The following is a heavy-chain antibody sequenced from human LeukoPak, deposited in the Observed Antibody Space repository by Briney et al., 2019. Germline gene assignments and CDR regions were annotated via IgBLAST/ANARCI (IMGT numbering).Heavy chain of an antibody. V-gene: IGHV3-30-3*01. Sequence: GGSLRLSCAASGFTFNNYPMHWVRQAPGKGLEWVAVISYDGSKKYYADSVKGRFTISRNNSKNTLYLQMNSLRAEDTAVYYCARGGGNCLDYWGQGTLVAVSS. D-gene: IGHD3-16*01. J-gene: IGHJ4*02. CDR3: ARGGGNCLDY. CDR1: GFTFNNYP. CDR2: ISYDGSKK.